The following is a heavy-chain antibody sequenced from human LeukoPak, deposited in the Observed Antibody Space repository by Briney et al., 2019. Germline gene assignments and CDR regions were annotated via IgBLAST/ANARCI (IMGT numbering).Heavy chain of an antibody. CDR2: IYYSGST. D-gene: IGHD6-13*01. CDR3: ARGGSSSWSTYYYYYYMDV. J-gene: IGHJ6*03. Sequence: SETLSLTCSVSGYSISSGYYWGWIRQPPGKGLEWIGYIYYSGSTNYNPSLKSRVTISVDTSKNQFSLKLSSVTAADTAVYYCARGGSSSWSTYYYYYYMDVWGKGTTVTISS. CDR1: GYSISSGYY. V-gene: IGHV4-61*01.